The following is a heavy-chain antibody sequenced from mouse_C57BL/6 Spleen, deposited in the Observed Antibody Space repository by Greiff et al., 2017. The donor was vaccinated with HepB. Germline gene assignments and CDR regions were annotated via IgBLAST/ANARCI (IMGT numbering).Heavy chain of an antibody. CDR2: ISNGGGST. V-gene: IGHV5-12*01. D-gene: IGHD4-1*01. CDR3: ARRELGHWYFDV. J-gene: IGHJ1*03. Sequence: EVKLQESGGGLVQPGGSLKLSCAASGFTFSDYYMYWVRQTPEKRLEWVAYISNGGGSTYYPDTVKGRFTISRDNAKNTLYLQMSRLKSEDTAMYYCARRELGHWYFDVWGTGTTVTVSS. CDR1: GFTFSDYY.